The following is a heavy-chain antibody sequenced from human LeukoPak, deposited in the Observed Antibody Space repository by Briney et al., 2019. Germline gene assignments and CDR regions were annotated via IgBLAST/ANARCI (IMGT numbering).Heavy chain of an antibody. CDR3: ARGSGGVLRYFDWLSPEDY. D-gene: IGHD3-9*01. CDR1: GFTFSSYS. J-gene: IGHJ4*02. V-gene: IGHV3-21*01. Sequence: GGSLRLSCAASGFTFSSYSMNWVRQAPGKGLEWVSSISSSSSYIYYADSVKGRFTISRDNAKNSLYLQMNSLRAEDTAVYYCARGSGGVLRYFDWLSPEDYWSQGTLVTVSS. CDR2: ISSSSSYI.